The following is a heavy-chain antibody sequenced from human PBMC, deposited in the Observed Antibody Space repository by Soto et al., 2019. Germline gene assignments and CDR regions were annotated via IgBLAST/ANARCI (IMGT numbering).Heavy chain of an antibody. Sequence: QVQLQESGPGLVKPSQTLSLTCTVSGGSISSGGYYWSWIRQHPGKGLEWIGYIYYSGSTYYNPSLKSRFTISVDTSKNQFSLKLSSVTAADTAVYYCARGRGEGSSWYGSFDYWGQGTLVTVSS. CDR1: GGSISSGGYY. CDR2: IYYSGST. CDR3: ARGRGEGSSWYGSFDY. D-gene: IGHD6-13*01. J-gene: IGHJ4*02. V-gene: IGHV4-31*03.